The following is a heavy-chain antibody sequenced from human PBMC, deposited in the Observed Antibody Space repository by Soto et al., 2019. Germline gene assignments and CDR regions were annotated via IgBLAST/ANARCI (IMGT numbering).Heavy chain of an antibody. CDR2: INPSGGST. V-gene: IGHV1-46*01. CDR1: GYTFTSYY. Sequence: QVQLVQSGAEVKKPGASVKVSCKASGYTFTSYYMHWVRQAPGQGLEWMGIINPSGGSTSYAQKFQGRLTMTRHTSTSTVYVELSSLRSEDTAVYYCARHRSAFDIWGQGTMVTVSS. J-gene: IGHJ3*02. CDR3: ARHRSAFDI.